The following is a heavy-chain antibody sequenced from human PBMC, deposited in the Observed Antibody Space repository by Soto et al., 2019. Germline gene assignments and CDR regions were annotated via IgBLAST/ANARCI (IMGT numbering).Heavy chain of an antibody. J-gene: IGHJ4*02. V-gene: IGHV3-23*01. CDR1: GFTFSNYA. CDR3: AKDLYGDFDY. D-gene: IGHD4-17*01. CDR2: ISGSGGTT. Sequence: GGSLRLSCAASGFTFSNYAMSWVRQAPGKGLEWVSAISGSGGTTYYADSVKGRFTISRDNSKNTLYLQMNSLRAEDTALYYCAKDLYGDFDYWGQGTLVTVSS.